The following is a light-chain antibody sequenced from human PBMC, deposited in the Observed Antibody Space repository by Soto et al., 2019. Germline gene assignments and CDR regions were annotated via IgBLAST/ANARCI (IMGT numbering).Light chain of an antibody. Sequence: DIQMTQSPSTLSASVGDRVTITCRASQSISSWLAWYQQKPGKAPKLLIYDASSLESGVPSRFRGSGSGTEFTLTINGLQPDDFATYYCEQYHSYPYTFGQGTKVEIK. CDR3: EQYHSYPYT. CDR1: QSISSW. J-gene: IGKJ2*01. CDR2: DAS. V-gene: IGKV1-5*01.